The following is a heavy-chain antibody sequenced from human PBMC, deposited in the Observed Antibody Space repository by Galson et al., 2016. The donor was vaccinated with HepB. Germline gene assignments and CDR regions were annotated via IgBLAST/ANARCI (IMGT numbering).Heavy chain of an antibody. D-gene: IGHD3-3*01. CDR2: IRDSGTNT. Sequence: SLRLSCAASGFTFSAYDMGWVRQAPGKGLEWLSRIRDSGTNTKIADSVKGRFTFSRDNFKNTLHLQMSSLRTEDTAVYYCAKVKGIGYYPLDYWGEGTLVTVSS. J-gene: IGHJ4*02. V-gene: IGHV3-23*01. CDR3: AKVKGIGYYPLDY. CDR1: GFTFSAYD.